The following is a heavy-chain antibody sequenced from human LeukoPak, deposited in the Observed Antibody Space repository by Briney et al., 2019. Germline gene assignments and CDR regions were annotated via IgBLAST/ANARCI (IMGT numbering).Heavy chain of an antibody. CDR2: MNPNSGNT. D-gene: IGHD3-10*01. V-gene: IGHV1-8*01. Sequence: ASVKVSCKASGYTFTSYDINWVRQSTGQGLEWMGWMNPNSGNTGYAQKFQGRVTMTRNTSISTAYMELSSLRSEDTAVYYCARGVAVYGSEDYWGQGTLVTVSS. J-gene: IGHJ4*02. CDR1: GYTFTSYD. CDR3: ARGVAVYGSEDY.